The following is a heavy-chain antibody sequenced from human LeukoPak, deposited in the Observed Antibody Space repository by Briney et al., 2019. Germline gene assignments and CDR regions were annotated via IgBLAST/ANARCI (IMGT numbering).Heavy chain of an antibody. V-gene: IGHV3-74*01. J-gene: IGHJ4*02. Sequence: GGSLRLSCTASGFTITNYWMHWVRQAPGQGLVWVSRISSDGTTTNYADSVRGRFTISRDNAKNMLYLQMNSLRAEDTAIYYCVVIVLGWGQGTLVTVSS. CDR2: ISSDGTTT. CDR1: GFTITNYW. D-gene: IGHD2-8*02. CDR3: VVIVLG.